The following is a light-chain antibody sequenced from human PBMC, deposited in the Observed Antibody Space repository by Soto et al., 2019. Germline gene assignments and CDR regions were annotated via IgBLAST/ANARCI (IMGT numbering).Light chain of an antibody. J-gene: IGLJ1*01. V-gene: IGLV2-11*01. CDR2: DVS. CDR1: STDVGGYNF. Sequence: QSALTQPRSVSVSPGQSVTISCTATSTDVGGYNFVSWYQQHPDKAPKLMIYDVSKRPSGVPDRFSGSKSGYTASLTISGLQAEDEADYYCCSYAGSYVFGTGTKSPS. CDR3: CSYAGSYV.